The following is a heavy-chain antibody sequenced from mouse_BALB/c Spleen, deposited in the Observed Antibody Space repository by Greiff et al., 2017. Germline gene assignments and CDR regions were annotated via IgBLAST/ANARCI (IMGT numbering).Heavy chain of an antibody. J-gene: IGHJ2*01. CDR3: ARGLRRYYFDY. V-gene: IGHV7-3*02. CDR1: GFTFTDYY. CDR2: IRNKANGYTT. D-gene: IGHD2-4*01. Sequence: EVMLVESGGGLVQPGGSLRLSCATSGFTFTDYYMSWVRQPPGKALEWLGFIRNKANGYTTEYSASVKGRFTISRDNSQSILYLQMNTLRAEDSATEYCARGLRRYYFDYWGQGTTLTVSS.